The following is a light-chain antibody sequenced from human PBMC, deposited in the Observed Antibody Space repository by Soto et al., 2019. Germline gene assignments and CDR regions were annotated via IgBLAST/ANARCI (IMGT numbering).Light chain of an antibody. CDR2: GAS. V-gene: IGKV3-20*01. CDR3: QQYGSSPTWT. J-gene: IGKJ1*01. CDR1: QSLSSSW. Sequence: EIVLTQSPGTLSLSPGERATLSCRASQSLSSSWLAWYQQKPCQAPRLLIYGASSRATGIPDRFSGSGSGTDFTLTISRLEPEDFAVYYCQQYGSSPTWTFGQGTKVDNK.